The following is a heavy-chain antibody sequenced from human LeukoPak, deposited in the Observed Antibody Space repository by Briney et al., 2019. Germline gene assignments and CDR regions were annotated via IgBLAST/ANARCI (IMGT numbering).Heavy chain of an antibody. J-gene: IGHJ6*03. CDR3: AAHPPSYYDFWGNYYYYYMDV. D-gene: IGHD3-3*01. CDR1: GFTVSSNY. Sequence: PGGSQRLSCAASGFTVSSNYMSWVRQAPGNGLEWVSVIYSGGITYYADSVKGRFTISRDNSKNTLYLQMNSLRAEDTAVYYCAAHPPSYYDFWGNYYYYYMDVWGKGTTVTVSS. V-gene: IGHV3-53*01. CDR2: IYSGGIT.